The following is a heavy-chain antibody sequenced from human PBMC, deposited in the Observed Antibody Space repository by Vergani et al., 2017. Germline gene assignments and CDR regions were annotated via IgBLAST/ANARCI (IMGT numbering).Heavy chain of an antibody. CDR3: AKVNHYCSSTSCYFDY. J-gene: IGHJ4*02. Sequence: EVQLVESGGGLVQPGRSLRLSCAASGFTFDDYAMHWVRQAPGKGLEWVSGISWNSGSIGYADSVKGRFTISRDNAKNSLYLQMNSLRADDTALYYCAKVNHYCSSTSCYFDYWGQGTLVTVSS. V-gene: IGHV3-9*01. D-gene: IGHD2-2*01. CDR1: GFTFDDYA. CDR2: ISWNSGSI.